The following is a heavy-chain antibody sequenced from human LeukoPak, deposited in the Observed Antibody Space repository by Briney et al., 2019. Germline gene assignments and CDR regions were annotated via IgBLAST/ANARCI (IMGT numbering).Heavy chain of an antibody. D-gene: IGHD3-3*01. CDR3: ARGRPWSGYYFDF. V-gene: IGHV4-30-4*08. Sequence: SQTLSLTCTVSGVSISSGDYYWPWIRQSPGKGLEWIGYIYHSGSTFYNPSLKSRLSIPLDTPKNQFSLRLSSVTAADTAVYYCARGRPWSGYYFDFWGQGLLVTVSS. CDR2: IYHSGST. CDR1: GVSISSGDYY. J-gene: IGHJ4*02.